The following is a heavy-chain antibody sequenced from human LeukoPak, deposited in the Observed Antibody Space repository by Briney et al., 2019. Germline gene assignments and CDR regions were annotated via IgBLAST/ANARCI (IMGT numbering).Heavy chain of an antibody. J-gene: IGHJ4*02. Sequence: GGSLRLSCAASGFTISNNYMNWVRQAPGKGPEWVSVIYDGGITYYADSVKGRFTISRDDSKNTLHLQMNSLRVDDTAVYYCARDRDYSGSGSPDSWGQGTLVTVSP. CDR2: IYDGGIT. V-gene: IGHV3-66*01. CDR1: GFTISNNY. CDR3: ARDRDYSGSGSPDS. D-gene: IGHD3-10*01.